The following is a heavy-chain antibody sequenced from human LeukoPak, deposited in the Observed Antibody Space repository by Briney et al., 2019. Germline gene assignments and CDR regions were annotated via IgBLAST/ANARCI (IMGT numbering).Heavy chain of an antibody. Sequence: PSETLSLTCIVSGGSISSRSSSYWVWIRQPPGKGLEWIGSIFYSGTTHYNPSLKSRVTISVDTSRNQFSLKLNSVTAADTAVYYCARDVNYYDSSGKIDYWGQGTLVTVSS. CDR1: GGSISSRSSSY. J-gene: IGHJ4*02. CDR3: ARDVNYYDSSGKIDY. V-gene: IGHV4-39*07. D-gene: IGHD3-22*01. CDR2: IFYSGTT.